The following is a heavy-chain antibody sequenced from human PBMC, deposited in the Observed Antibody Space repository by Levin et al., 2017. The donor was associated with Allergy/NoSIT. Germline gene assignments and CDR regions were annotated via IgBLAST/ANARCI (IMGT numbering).Heavy chain of an antibody. CDR1: GGSISSSSYY. V-gene: IGHV4-39*01. D-gene: IGHD3-22*01. J-gene: IGHJ4*02. CDR3: ARLYYYDSSGYEDY. Sequence: SQTLSLTCTVSGGSISSSSYYWGWIRQPPGKGLEWIGCIYYSGSTYYNPSLKSRVTISVDTSKNQFSLKLSSVTAADTAVYYCARLYYYDSSGYEDYWGQGTLVTVSS. CDR2: IYYSGST.